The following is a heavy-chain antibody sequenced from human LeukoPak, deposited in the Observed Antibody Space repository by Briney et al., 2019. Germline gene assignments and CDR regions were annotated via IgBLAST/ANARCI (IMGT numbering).Heavy chain of an antibody. D-gene: IGHD5-24*01. CDR1: GFTFSIFA. J-gene: IGHJ4*02. V-gene: IGHV3-23*01. CDR2: IDGGGSGR. Sequence: GGSLRLSCAASGFTFSIFAMSWVRQAPGKGLEWVSTIDGGGSGRCYADSVKGRFTISRDNSENTLYLQITRLRADDTAVYYCAKDQPADGYNSIWGRGTLVTVSS. CDR3: AKDQPADGYNSI.